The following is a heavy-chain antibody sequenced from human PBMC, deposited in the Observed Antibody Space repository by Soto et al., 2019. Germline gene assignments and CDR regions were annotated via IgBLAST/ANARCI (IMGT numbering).Heavy chain of an antibody. D-gene: IGHD6-6*01. CDR3: ARGRGIAARRGSYYYYYYMDV. Sequence: PSETLSLTCAVYGGSFSGYYWSWIRQPPGKGLEWIGEINHSGSTNYNPSLKSRVTISVGTSKNQFSLKLSSVTAADTAVYYCARGRGIAARRGSYYYYYYMDVWGKGTTVTVSS. CDR2: INHSGST. V-gene: IGHV4-34*01. CDR1: GGSFSGYY. J-gene: IGHJ6*03.